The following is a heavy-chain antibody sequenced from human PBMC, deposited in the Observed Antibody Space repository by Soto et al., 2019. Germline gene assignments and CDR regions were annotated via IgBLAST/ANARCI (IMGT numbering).Heavy chain of an antibody. Sequence: QVQLQQWGAGLLKPSETLSLTCAVYGGSFSGYYWSWIRQPPGKGLEWIGEINHSGSTNYNPSLKSRVTKSVDTSKNQSSLMLGSVTAADTAAYYCASAYGTVNYWGQGTLVTVSS. J-gene: IGHJ4*02. D-gene: IGHD3-10*01. CDR2: INHSGST. CDR1: GGSFSGYY. V-gene: IGHV4-34*01. CDR3: ASAYGTVNY.